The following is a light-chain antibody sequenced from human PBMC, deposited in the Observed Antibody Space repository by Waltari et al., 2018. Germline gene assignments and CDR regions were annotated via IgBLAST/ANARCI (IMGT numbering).Light chain of an antibody. Sequence: EIVLIQSPATLALSPGERATLPCRASQSVRNYLAWFQQKPGQVPRLLIYDTSNRGTGVPARFSGSGSGTDFTLTISSLESEDFAVYYCQQRSSWPRTFGGGTKVQIK. CDR2: DTS. CDR3: QQRSSWPRT. CDR1: QSVRNY. V-gene: IGKV3-11*01. J-gene: IGKJ4*01.